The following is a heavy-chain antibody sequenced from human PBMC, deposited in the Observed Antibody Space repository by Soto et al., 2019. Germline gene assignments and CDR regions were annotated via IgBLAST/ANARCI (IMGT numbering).Heavy chain of an antibody. Sequence: GGSLRLSCATSGFPFSSYAMSWVRQAPGKGLEWVSGFSSSGISTYYADSVKGRFTISRDNSKNTLYLQMNSLRAEDSAMYYCARANVWNAGFFAINSFDPWGQGTLVTVS. CDR3: ARANVWNAGFFAINSFDP. J-gene: IGHJ5*02. CDR2: FSSSGIST. CDR1: GFPFSSYA. V-gene: IGHV3-23*01. D-gene: IGHD1-1*01.